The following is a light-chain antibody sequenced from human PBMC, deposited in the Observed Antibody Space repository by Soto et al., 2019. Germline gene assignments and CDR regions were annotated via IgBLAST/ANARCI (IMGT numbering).Light chain of an antibody. CDR3: QQYGSSGT. V-gene: IGKV3-20*01. CDR2: GAS. CDR1: QSVDNR. Sequence: EFVLTQSPGTLSLSPGERATLSCRASQSVDNRLAWYQQKTGQPPRLLIYGASNRATGIPDRFSGSGSGTDFTLTISRLEPEDFAVYYCQQYGSSGTFGQGTKVDIK. J-gene: IGKJ1*01.